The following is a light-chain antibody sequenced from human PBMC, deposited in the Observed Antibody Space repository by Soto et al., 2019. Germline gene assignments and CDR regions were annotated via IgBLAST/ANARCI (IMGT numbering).Light chain of an antibody. V-gene: IGKV3-15*01. J-gene: IGKJ1*01. CDR1: QTISSS. CDR2: GAS. Sequence: EALMTQSPATLSVCPGARATRYCRASQTISSSLAWYQHKPGQAPRLLIFGASPRATGVPARFSGGGSGTLFTLTISSLQSEDFGVYYCQQYNTWPWTFGQGTKVDI. CDR3: QQYNTWPWT.